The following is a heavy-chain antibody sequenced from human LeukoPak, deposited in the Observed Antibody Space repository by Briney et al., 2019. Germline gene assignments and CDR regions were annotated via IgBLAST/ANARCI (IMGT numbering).Heavy chain of an antibody. J-gene: IGHJ4*02. D-gene: IGHD3-22*01. V-gene: IGHV1-69*04. Sequence: SVKVSFKASGGTFSSYAISWVRQAPGQGLEWMGRIIPILGIANYAQKFQGRVTITADKSTSTAYMELSSLRSEDTAVYYCARWKEYYDSSGYYITPDYWGQGTLVTVSS. CDR1: GGTFSSYA. CDR2: IIPILGIA. CDR3: ARWKEYYDSSGYYITPDY.